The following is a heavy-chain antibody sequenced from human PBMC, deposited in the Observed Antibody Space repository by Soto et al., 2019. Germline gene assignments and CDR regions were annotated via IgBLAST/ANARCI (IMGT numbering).Heavy chain of an antibody. V-gene: IGHV3-30-3*01. Sequence: QVQLVESGGGVVQPGRSLRLSCAASGFTFSSYAMHWVRQAPGKGLEWVAVISYDGSNKYYADSVKGRFTISRDNSKNTLYLQMNSLRAEDTAVYYCARAMGGLYYYYYGMDVWGQGNTVTVSS. D-gene: IGHD1-26*01. CDR3: ARAMGGLYYYYYGMDV. CDR1: GFTFSSYA. CDR2: ISYDGSNK. J-gene: IGHJ6*02.